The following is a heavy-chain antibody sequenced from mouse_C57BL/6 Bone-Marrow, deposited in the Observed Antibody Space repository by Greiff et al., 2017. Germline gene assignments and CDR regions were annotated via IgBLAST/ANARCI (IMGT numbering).Heavy chain of an antibody. V-gene: IGHV5-4*01. D-gene: IGHD2-5*01. J-gene: IGHJ2*01. CDR2: ISDGGSYT. Sequence: EVKVVESGGGLVKPGGSLKLSCAASGFTFSSYAMSWVRQTPEKRLEWVATISDGGSYTYYPDNVKGRFTISRDNAKNNLYLQMSHLKAEDTAMYYCARERRAYYSNWNYFDYWGQGTTLTVSS. CDR1: GFTFSSYA. CDR3: ARERRAYYSNWNYFDY.